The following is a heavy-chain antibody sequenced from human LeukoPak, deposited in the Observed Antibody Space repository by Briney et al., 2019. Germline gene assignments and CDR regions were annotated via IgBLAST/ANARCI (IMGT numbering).Heavy chain of an antibody. Sequence: PGGSLRLSCAASGFTFSSYGMHWVRQAPGKGLEWVAVISYDGSNKYYADSVRGRFTISRDNSKNSLYLQMNSLRAEDTAVYYCARDHSITIFPHNWFDPWGQGTLVTVSS. CDR1: GFTFSSYG. J-gene: IGHJ5*02. CDR2: ISYDGSNK. CDR3: ARDHSITIFPHNWFDP. D-gene: IGHD3-3*01. V-gene: IGHV3-30*03.